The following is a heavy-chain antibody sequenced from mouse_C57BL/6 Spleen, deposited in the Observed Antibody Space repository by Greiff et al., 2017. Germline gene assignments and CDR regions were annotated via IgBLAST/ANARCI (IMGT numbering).Heavy chain of an antibody. Sequence: EVQLVESGPGMVKPSQSLSLTCTVTGYSITSGYDWHWIRHFPGNKLEWMGYISYSGSTNYNPSLKSRISITHDTSKNHFFLKLNSVTTEDTATYYCARGGTYYSNFDYWGQGTTLTVSS. CDR1: GYSITSGYD. CDR3: ARGGTYYSNFDY. J-gene: IGHJ2*01. V-gene: IGHV3-1*01. CDR2: ISYSGST. D-gene: IGHD2-5*01.